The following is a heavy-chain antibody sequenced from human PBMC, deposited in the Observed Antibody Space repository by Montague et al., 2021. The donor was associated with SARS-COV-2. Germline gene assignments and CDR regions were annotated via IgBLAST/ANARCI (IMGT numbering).Heavy chain of an antibody. J-gene: IGHJ4*02. CDR2: ISSSSSYI. CDR1: GFTFSNYS. Sequence: SLRLSCAASGFTFSNYSMNWVRQAPGKGLEWVSSISSSSSYIYYADSVKGRFTISRDNAKNSLYLQMNSLRAEDTAVYYCARESPYYGSGSEGFDYWGQGTLVTVSS. V-gene: IGHV3-21*01. D-gene: IGHD3-10*01. CDR3: ARESPYYGSGSEGFDY.